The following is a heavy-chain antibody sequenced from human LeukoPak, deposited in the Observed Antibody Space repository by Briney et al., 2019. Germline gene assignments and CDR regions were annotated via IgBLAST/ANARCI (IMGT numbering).Heavy chain of an antibody. CDR2: INNKGTET. J-gene: IGHJ3*02. V-gene: IGHV3-74*01. CDR3: VIGSFGLVI. Sequence: GGSLRLFCAASGFTFNSFWMHWVRQAPGKGLVCVSRINNKGTETVYADSVRGRFTISRDNAKTTVYLQMNNLRAEDTAIYYCVIGSFGLVIWGQGTMGAVSS. CDR1: GFTFNSFW. D-gene: IGHD3/OR15-3a*01.